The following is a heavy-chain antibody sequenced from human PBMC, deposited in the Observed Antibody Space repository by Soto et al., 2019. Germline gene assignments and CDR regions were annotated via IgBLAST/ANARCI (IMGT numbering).Heavy chain of an antibody. Sequence: EQLVESGGDLVQPGGSLRLSCAASGFTVSNNYMSWVRQAPGKGLEWVSLIYSGGSTYYADSVKGRFTISRDSSKNTLYLQMSSLRAEDTAMYYCAAYSHKGYWGQGTLVTVSS. CDR1: GFTVSNNY. CDR3: AAYSHKGY. CDR2: IYSGGST. D-gene: IGHD3-16*01. J-gene: IGHJ4*02. V-gene: IGHV3-66*01.